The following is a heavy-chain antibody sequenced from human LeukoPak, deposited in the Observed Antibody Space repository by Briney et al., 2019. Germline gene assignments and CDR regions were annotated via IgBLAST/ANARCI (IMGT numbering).Heavy chain of an antibody. V-gene: IGHV4-4*07. CDR3: AREKEGYYYDSSGYYSDAFDI. Sequence: SETLSLTCTVSGGSISSYYWSWIRQPAGKGLEWIGRIYTSGSTNYNPSLKSRVTMSVDTSKNQFSLKLSSVTAADTAVYYCAREKEGYYYDSSGYYSDAFDIWGQGTMVTVSS. D-gene: IGHD3-22*01. CDR1: GGSISSYY. CDR2: IYTSGST. J-gene: IGHJ3*02.